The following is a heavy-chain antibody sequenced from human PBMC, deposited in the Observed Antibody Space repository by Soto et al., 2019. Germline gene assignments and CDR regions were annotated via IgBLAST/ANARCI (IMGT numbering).Heavy chain of an antibody. CDR3: ARASVSYYYDSSGYPFDY. CDR2: TYYRSKWYN. V-gene: IGHV6-1*01. D-gene: IGHD3-22*01. J-gene: IGHJ4*02. Sequence: SQTLSLTCAISGDSVSSNSAAWNWIRQSPSRGLEWLGRTYYRSKWYNDCAVSVKSRITINPDTSKNQFSLQLNSVTPEDTAVYYCARASVSYYYDSSGYPFDYWGQGTLVTVSS. CDR1: GDSVSSNSAA.